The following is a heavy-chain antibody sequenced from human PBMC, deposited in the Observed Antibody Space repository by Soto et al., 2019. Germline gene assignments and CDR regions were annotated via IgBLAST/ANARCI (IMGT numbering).Heavy chain of an antibody. D-gene: IGHD4-17*01. CDR3: ARDPDYGGNTPTFDY. Sequence: ASVKVSCKASGYTFTSYGISWVRQAPGQGLEWMGWISAYNGNTNSAQKLQGRVTMTTDTSTSTAYMELRSLRSDDTAVYYCARDPDYGGNTPTFDYWGQGTLVTVSS. V-gene: IGHV1-18*04. J-gene: IGHJ4*02. CDR2: ISAYNGNT. CDR1: GYTFTSYG.